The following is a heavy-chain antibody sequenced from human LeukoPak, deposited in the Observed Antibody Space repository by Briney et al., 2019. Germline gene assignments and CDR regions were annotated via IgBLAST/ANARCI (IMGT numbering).Heavy chain of an antibody. V-gene: IGHV1-69*01. CDR1: GGTFSSYA. CDR2: IIPIFGIA. J-gene: IGHJ4*02. D-gene: IGHD2-15*01. CDR3: ARLIGYCSGGSCFKTAVPNDY. Sequence: VASVKVSCKASGGTFSSYAISWVRQAPGQGLEWMGGIIPIFGIANYAQKFQGRVTITADESTSTAYMELSSLRSEDTAVYYCARLIGYCSGGSCFKTAVPNDYWGQGTLVTVSS.